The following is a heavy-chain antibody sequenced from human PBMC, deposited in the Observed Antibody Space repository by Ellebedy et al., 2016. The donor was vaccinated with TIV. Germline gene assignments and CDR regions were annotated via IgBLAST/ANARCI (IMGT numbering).Heavy chain of an antibody. Sequence: GESLKISCVASGFSFRSYWMSWVRQAPGKGLEWVANIYKDGSDEYYVDSVKGRFTISRDNDNKALFLQMNSLRVEDTAVYYCASRGSYGDYAVQINSWFDPWGQGTLVTVSS. D-gene: IGHD4-17*01. J-gene: IGHJ5*02. CDR1: GFSFRSYW. V-gene: IGHV3-7*01. CDR3: ASRGSYGDYAVQINSWFDP. CDR2: IYKDGSDE.